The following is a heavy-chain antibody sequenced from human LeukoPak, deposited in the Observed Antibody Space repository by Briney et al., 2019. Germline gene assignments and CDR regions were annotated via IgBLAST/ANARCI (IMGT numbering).Heavy chain of an antibody. CDR2: ISANNGNT. V-gene: IGHV1-18*01. CDR1: GYTFTRYG. D-gene: IGHD5-18*01. Sequence: VASVKVSCKATGYTFTRYGISWVRQAPGQGLEWMGWISANNGNTKYAQKVPGRVTMTTDTSTSTAYMELRSLRSDDTAVYYCAREGSIQVWSREFDPWGQGTQVTVSS. J-gene: IGHJ5*02. CDR3: AREGSIQVWSREFDP.